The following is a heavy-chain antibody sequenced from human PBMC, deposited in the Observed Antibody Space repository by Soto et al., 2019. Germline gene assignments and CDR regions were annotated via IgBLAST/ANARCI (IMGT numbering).Heavy chain of an antibody. CDR2: IDPSDSSA. V-gene: IGHV5-10-1*01. Sequence: GESLKISCRDSGYNFGRYWISWVRQMPGKGLEWMGRIDPSDSSAKYSPPFQGHVTISVDKSISTAYLQWSSLKASDTAMYFCARRDDSNAYYSLVVWGQGTLVTVSS. CDR3: ARRDDSNAYYSLVV. D-gene: IGHD3-22*01. J-gene: IGHJ4*02. CDR1: GYNFGRYW.